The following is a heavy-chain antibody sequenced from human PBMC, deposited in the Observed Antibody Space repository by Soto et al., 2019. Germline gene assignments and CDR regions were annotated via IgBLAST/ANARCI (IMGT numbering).Heavy chain of an antibody. J-gene: IGHJ4*02. CDR2: INSDGAAT. CDR1: GFTFSSYA. CDR3: VRNKVIPD. V-gene: IGHV3-64D*08. D-gene: IGHD2-21*01. Sequence: HPGGSLRLSCSASGFTFSSYAMHWGRQAPGRGLEYVSAINSDGAATYYADSVKGRFTISRDNSKNTLYLQMSSLRDEDTAIYYCVRNKVIPDWGQGTLVTVSS.